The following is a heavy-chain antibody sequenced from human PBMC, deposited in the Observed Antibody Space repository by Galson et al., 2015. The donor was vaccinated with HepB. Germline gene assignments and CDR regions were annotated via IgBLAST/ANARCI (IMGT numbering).Heavy chain of an antibody. J-gene: IGHJ4*02. CDR3: AKYFGVASNYYLDF. CDR2: VRGSGDAT. D-gene: IGHD3-3*01. V-gene: IGHV3-23*01. CDR1: GVTFSNYA. Sequence: SLRLSCAASGVTFSNYAMSWVRQAPGKGLEWVSTVRGSGDATYYAQSVKGRFSISRDNSQNTLYLQLSGLRAEDTALYYCAKYFGVASNYYLDFWGQGTLVTVSS.